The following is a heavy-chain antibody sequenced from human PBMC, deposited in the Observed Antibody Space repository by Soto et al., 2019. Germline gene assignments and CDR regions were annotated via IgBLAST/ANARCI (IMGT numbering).Heavy chain of an antibody. CDR2: IFYSGST. CDR3: ARGRYYGSGTPIKYFDL. D-gene: IGHD3-10*01. J-gene: IGHJ2*01. Sequence: SETLSLTCTVSGCSISPYFWSWIRQPPGKGLEWIEYIFYSGSTNYNPSLTSRVTISVDTSKNQFSLKLSSVTAADTAVYYCARGRYYGSGTPIKYFDLWGRGTLVTVSS. V-gene: IGHV4-59*01. CDR1: GCSISPYF.